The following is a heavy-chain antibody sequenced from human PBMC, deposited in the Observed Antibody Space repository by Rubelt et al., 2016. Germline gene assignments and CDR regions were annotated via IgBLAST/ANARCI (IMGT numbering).Heavy chain of an antibody. CDR1: GGSFSGYY. D-gene: IGHD2-8*01. CDR3: ASLSRAVGLFDY. CDR2: INQSGTT. J-gene: IGHJ4*02. V-gene: IGHV4-34*01. Sequence: QVQLQQWGAGLLKPSETLSLTCAVYGGSFSGYYWTWIRQPPGKGLEWIGEINQSGTTNYNQSLNSRVTISVDTSKNQFSLKLTSVTAADTAVYYCASLSRAVGLFDYWGQGTLVTVSS.